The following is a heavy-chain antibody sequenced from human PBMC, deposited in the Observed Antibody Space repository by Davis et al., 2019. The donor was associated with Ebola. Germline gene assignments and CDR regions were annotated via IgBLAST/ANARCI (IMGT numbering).Heavy chain of an antibody. CDR2: YYYTGTT. CDR3: ARGDSYYDPSGYYAGPEAPDH. D-gene: IGHD3-22*01. J-gene: IGHJ4*02. CDR1: GGFVSSGGYS. Sequence: SETLSLTCAVSGGFVSSGGYSWSWIRQPPGKGLEWIGYYYYTGTTYYNPSLKSRVTISVATSKNQFSLKLSSVTAADTAVYYCARGDSYYDPSGYYAGPEAPDHWGQGTLVSVSS. V-gene: IGHV4-30-4*07.